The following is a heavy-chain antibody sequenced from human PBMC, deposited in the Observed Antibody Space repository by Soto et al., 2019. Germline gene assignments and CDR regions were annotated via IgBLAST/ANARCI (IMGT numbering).Heavy chain of an antibody. V-gene: IGHV3-7*01. CDR3: ARDIGFDYVN. CDR2: IKEDGSEI. J-gene: IGHJ4*02. Sequence: PGGSLRLSCAVSGFNVMIYWMSWVRHAPGKGLEWVASIKEDGSEIYYLHSVRGRFSISRDSARNALHLTMNYLSAEDTGVYFCARDIGFDYVNWGQGTLVTVSS. D-gene: IGHD3-16*01. CDR1: GFNVMIYW.